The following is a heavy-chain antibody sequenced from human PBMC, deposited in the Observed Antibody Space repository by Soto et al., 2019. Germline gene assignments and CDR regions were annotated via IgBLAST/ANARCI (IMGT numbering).Heavy chain of an antibody. CDR1: GGTFSSYT. J-gene: IGHJ6*03. Sequence: QVQLVQSGAEVKKPGSSVKVSCKASGGTFSSYTISWVRQAPGQGLEWMGRIIPILGIANYAQKFQGRVTIRAEKSTRTVYMELSRLRSEETAVYYLWRNGFDILTGYYNAGGDRYYYYDLDVWGKETTVTVSS. CDR3: WRNGFDILTGYYNAGGDRYYYYDLDV. V-gene: IGHV1-69*02. D-gene: IGHD3-9*01. CDR2: IIPILGIA.